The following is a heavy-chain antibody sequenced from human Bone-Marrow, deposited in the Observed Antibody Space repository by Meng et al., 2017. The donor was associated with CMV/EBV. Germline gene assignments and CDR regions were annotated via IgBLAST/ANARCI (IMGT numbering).Heavy chain of an antibody. J-gene: IGHJ6*02. V-gene: IGHV1-18*01. CDR3: ARDDRPGIAAAGTGFYYYYGMDV. CDR1: GYTFTDYG. CDR2: ISAYNGNT. Sequence: ASVKVSCKASGYTFTDYGISWVRQAPGQGLEWMGWISAYNGNTNYAQKLQGRVTMTTDTSTSTAYMELRSLRSDDTAVYYCARDDRPGIAAAGTGFYYYYGMDVWGQGTTVT. D-gene: IGHD6-13*01.